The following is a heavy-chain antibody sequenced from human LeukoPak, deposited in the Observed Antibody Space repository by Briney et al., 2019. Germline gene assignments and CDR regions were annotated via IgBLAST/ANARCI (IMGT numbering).Heavy chain of an antibody. D-gene: IGHD6-19*01. V-gene: IGHV4-4*07. J-gene: IGHJ5*02. Sequence: SETLSLTCTVSGGSISSYYWSWIRQPPGKGLEWIGRIYTSGSTNYNPSLKSRVTMSVDTSKNQFSLKLSSVTAADTAVYYCARDRAVGGRSLWFDPWGEGTLVTVSS. CDR3: ARDRAVGGRSLWFDP. CDR1: GGSISSYY. CDR2: IYTSGST.